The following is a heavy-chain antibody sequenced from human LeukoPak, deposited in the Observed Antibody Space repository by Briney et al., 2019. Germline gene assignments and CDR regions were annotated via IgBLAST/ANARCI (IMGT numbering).Heavy chain of an antibody. CDR2: INPNSGGT. V-gene: IGHV1-2*02. Sequence: GASVKVSCKASGYTFTSYAMNWVRQAPGQGLEWMGWINPNSGGTNYAQKFQGRVTMTRDTAISTAYVELSRLRSDDTAVYYCARVDIVVIPGASGYDYWGQGTLVTVSS. J-gene: IGHJ4*02. CDR1: GYTFTSYA. CDR3: ARVDIVVIPGASGYDY. D-gene: IGHD2-2*03.